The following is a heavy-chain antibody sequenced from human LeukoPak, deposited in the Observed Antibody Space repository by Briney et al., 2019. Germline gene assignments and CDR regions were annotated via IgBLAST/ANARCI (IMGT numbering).Heavy chain of an antibody. CDR2: IKQDGSEK. CDR1: GFTFSSYW. V-gene: IGHV3-7*04. CDR3: ARGQISSSRVLYYYYMDV. D-gene: IGHD6-6*01. J-gene: IGHJ6*03. Sequence: GGSLRLSCAASGFTFSSYWMSWVRQAPGKGLEWVANIKQDGSEKYYVDSVKGRFTISRDNAKNSLYLQMNSLRAEDTAVYYCARGQISSSRVLYYYYMDVWGKGTTVTVSS.